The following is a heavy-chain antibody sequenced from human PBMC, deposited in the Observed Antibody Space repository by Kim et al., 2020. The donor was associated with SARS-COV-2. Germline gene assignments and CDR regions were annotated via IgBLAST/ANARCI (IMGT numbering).Heavy chain of an antibody. CDR3: VKGPWFQLWAY. V-gene: IGHV3-64D*09. D-gene: IGHD5-18*01. J-gene: IGHJ4*02. Sequence: GGSLRLSCSASGFTFSSYAMHWVRQAPGKGLEYVSAISSNGGSTYYADSVKGRFTISRDNSKNTLYLQMSSLRAEDTAVYYCVKGPWFQLWAYWGQGTLVTVSS. CDR2: ISSNGGST. CDR1: GFTFSSYA.